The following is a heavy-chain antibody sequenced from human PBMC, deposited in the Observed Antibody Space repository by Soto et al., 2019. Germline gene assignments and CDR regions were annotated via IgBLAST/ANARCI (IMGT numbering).Heavy chain of an antibody. CDR3: ARDQGFNCISTSCYRAIYGMDV. D-gene: IGHD2-2*01. J-gene: IGHJ6*02. CDR1: GGSISSGGYY. Sequence: QVQLQESGPGLVKPSQTLPLTCTVSGGSISSGGYYWSWIRQHPGKGLEWIGYIYYSGSTYYNPSLKSRVTISVDTSKNQFSLKLSSVTAADTAVYYCARDQGFNCISTSCYRAIYGMDVWGQGTTVTVSS. V-gene: IGHV4-31*03. CDR2: IYYSGST.